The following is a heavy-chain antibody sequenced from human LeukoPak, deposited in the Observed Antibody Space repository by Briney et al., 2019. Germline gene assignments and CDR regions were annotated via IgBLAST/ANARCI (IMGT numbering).Heavy chain of an antibody. D-gene: IGHD3-10*01. Sequence: ASVKVSCKASGYTFTSYGISWVRQAPGQGLEWMGWISAYNGNTNYAQKLQGRVTMTTDTSTSTAYMELRSLRSDDTAVYYCARGKRGERYYYGSGTMKWVCDYWGQGTLVTVSS. V-gene: IGHV1-18*01. J-gene: IGHJ4*02. CDR2: ISAYNGNT. CDR3: ARGKRGERYYYGSGTMKWVCDY. CDR1: GYTFTSYG.